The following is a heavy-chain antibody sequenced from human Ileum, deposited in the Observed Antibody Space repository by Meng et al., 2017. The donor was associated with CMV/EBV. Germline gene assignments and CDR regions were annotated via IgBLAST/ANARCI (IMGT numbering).Heavy chain of an antibody. D-gene: IGHD3-3*01. V-gene: IGHV4-39*07. Sequence: QVQESGPGLVKPSETLSLTCTASGGSTTSSTYYWGWIRQPPGKGLEWIGSVYYSGTTYYNPSLKNRVNMSIDTSKNRFSLKLSSATAADTAVYYCARNVGFYSSQIAYWGQGALVTVSS. CDR3: ARNVGFYSSQIAY. J-gene: IGHJ4*02. CDR1: GGSTTSSTYY. CDR2: VYYSGTT.